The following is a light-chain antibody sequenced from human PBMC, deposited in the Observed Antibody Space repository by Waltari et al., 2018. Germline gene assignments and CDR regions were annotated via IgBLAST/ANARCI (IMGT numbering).Light chain of an antibody. Sequence: QSALTQPASVSGSPGQSITLPCTGSSSDVGGNDYVSLYQHHPGTAPQRIMFDFDERPLGGSSRFSGPKSGNTASLTISGLQAEDEADYYCSSYTPSSTSPYVFGTGTTVTVL. V-gene: IGLV2-14*03. J-gene: IGLJ1*01. CDR3: SSYTPSSTSPYV. CDR1: SSDVGGNDY. CDR2: DFD.